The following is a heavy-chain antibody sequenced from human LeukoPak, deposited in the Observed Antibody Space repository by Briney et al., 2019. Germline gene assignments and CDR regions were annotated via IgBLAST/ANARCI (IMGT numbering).Heavy chain of an antibody. Sequence: SQTLSLTCTVSGGSISSGSYYWSWIRQPAGKGLEWIGRIYTSGSTNYNPSLKSRVTISVDTSKNQFSLKLSSVTAADTAVYYCARTPGSSGYYYYYYYIDVWGKGTTVTVSS. V-gene: IGHV4-61*02. CDR2: IYTSGST. D-gene: IGHD3-22*01. CDR1: GGSISSGSYY. CDR3: ARTPGSSGYYYYYYYIDV. J-gene: IGHJ6*03.